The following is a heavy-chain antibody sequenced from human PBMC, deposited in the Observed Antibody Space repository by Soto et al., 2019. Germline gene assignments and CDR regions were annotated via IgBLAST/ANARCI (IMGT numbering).Heavy chain of an antibody. CDR3: AKDGGYSYGWYFDL. V-gene: IGHV3-11*06. Sequence: GGSLRLSCAVSGFTFSDYYMTWIRQAPGKGLEWVSYISSSTSHTNYADSVKGRFTISRDNSKNTLYLQMNSLRAEDTAVYYCAKDGGYSYGWYFDLWGRGTLVTVSS. D-gene: IGHD5-18*01. J-gene: IGHJ2*01. CDR2: ISSSTSHT. CDR1: GFTFSDYY.